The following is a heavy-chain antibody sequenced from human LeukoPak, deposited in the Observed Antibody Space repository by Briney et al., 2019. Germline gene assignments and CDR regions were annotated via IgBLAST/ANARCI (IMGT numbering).Heavy chain of an antibody. CDR2: INHSGST. Sequence: PSETLSLTCAVYGGSFSGYYWSWIRQPPGKGLEWIGEINHSGSTNYNPSLKSRVTISVDTSKNQFSLKLSSVTAADTAVYYCARGVRYYGSGSYPHGGPLSRYYYYYYMDVWGKGTTVTVSS. CDR1: GGSFSGYY. J-gene: IGHJ6*03. CDR3: ARGVRYYGSGSYPHGGPLSRYYYYYYMDV. D-gene: IGHD3-10*01. V-gene: IGHV4-34*01.